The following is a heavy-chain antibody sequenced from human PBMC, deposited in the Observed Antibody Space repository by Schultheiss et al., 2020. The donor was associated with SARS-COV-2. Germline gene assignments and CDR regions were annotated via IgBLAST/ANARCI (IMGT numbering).Heavy chain of an antibody. CDR2: ILYDGSNK. V-gene: IGHV3-33*08. Sequence: GGSLRLSCAASGFTFSSYAMHWVRQAPGKGLEWVAHILYDGSNKYHADSVKGRFTIFRDNSKSTLFLQMYSLKIEDTAVYYCSRYEEHTGSSDLDYWGQGTLVTVSS. J-gene: IGHJ4*02. CDR1: GFTFSSYA. CDR3: SRYEEHTGSSDLDY. D-gene: IGHD6-6*01.